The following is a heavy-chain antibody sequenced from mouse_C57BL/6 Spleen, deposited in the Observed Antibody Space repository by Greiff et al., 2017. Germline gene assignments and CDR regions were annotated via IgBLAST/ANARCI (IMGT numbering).Heavy chain of an antibody. J-gene: IGHJ2*01. CDR3: ARYGSNYLYYFDC. CDR1: GFTFTDYY. D-gene: IGHD2-5*01. Sequence: EVQRVESGGGLVQPGGSLSLSCAASGFTFTDYYMSWVRQPPGKALEWLGFIRNKANGYTTEYSASVKGRFTISRDTSQSILYLQMDALRAEDSATYYGARYGSNYLYYFDCWGQGTTLTVSS. CDR2: IRNKANGYTT. V-gene: IGHV7-3*01.